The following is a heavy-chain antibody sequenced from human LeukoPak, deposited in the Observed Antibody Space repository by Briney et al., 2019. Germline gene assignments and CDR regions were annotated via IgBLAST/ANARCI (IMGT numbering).Heavy chain of an antibody. D-gene: IGHD5-24*01. CDR1: GFTFSSYA. CDR3: AREMATITGRGFDY. CDR2: ISYDGSNN. V-gene: IGHV3-30*01. Sequence: GGALRLSCAAHGFTFSSYAMHWVRQAPGKGLEWEAVISYDGSNNYYADSVKGRFTISRDNSKNTLYLQMNSLRAEDTAVYYCAREMATITGRGFDYWGQGTLVTVSS. J-gene: IGHJ4*02.